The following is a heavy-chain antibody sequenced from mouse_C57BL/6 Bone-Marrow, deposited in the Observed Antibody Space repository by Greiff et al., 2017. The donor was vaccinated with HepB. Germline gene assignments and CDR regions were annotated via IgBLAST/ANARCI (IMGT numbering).Heavy chain of an antibody. Sequence: QVQLQQPGAELVMPGASVKLSCKASGYTFTSYWMHWVKQRPGQGLEWIGEIDPSDSYTNYNQKFKGKSTLTVDKSSSTAYMQLSSLTSEDSAVYYGSRGMITTGGYYVGDCGQGTTLTVSS. CDR2: IDPSDSYT. J-gene: IGHJ2*01. D-gene: IGHD2-4*01. V-gene: IGHV1-69*01. CDR3: SRGMITTGGYYVGD. CDR1: GYTFTSYW.